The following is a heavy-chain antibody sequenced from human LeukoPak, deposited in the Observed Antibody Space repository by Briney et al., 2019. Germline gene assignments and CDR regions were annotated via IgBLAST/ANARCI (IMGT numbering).Heavy chain of an antibody. J-gene: IGHJ4*02. CDR2: INPNSGGT. D-gene: IGHD4-11*01. Sequence: ASVKVSCKASGYTFTGYYMHWVRPAPGQGLEWMGWINPNSGGTNYAQKFQGRVTMTRDTSISTAYMELSRLRSDDTAVYYCAREGDYSNYVRYFDYWGQGTLVTVSS. V-gene: IGHV1-2*02. CDR3: AREGDYSNYVRYFDY. CDR1: GYTFTGYY.